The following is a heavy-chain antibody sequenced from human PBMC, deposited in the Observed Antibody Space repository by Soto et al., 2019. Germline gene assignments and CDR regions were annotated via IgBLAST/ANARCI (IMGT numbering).Heavy chain of an antibody. D-gene: IGHD4-17*01. CDR1: GFTFSSYA. V-gene: IGHV3-23*01. CDR3: AKDVAATVTTEVDY. CDR2: ISGSGGST. J-gene: IGHJ4*02. Sequence: GGSLRLSCAASGFTFSSYAMSWVRQAPGKGLEWVSAISGSGGSTYYRDSVKGRFTISRDNSKNTLYLQMNSLRAEDTAVYYCAKDVAATVTTEVDYWGQGTLVTVSS.